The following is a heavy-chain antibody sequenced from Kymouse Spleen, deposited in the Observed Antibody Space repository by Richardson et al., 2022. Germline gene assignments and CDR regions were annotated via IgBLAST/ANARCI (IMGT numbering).Heavy chain of an antibody. CDR2: IYYSGST. Sequence: QVQLQESGPGLVKPSETLSLTCTVSGGSISSYYWSWIRQPPGKGLEWIGYIYYSGSTNYNPSLKSRVTISVDTSKNQFSLKLSSVTAADTAVYYCARDHSSSDYYYGMDVWGQGTTVTVS. D-gene: IGHD6-6*01. CDR3: ARDHSSSDYYYGMDV. J-gene: IGHJ6*02. CDR1: GGSISSYY. V-gene: IGHV4-59*01.